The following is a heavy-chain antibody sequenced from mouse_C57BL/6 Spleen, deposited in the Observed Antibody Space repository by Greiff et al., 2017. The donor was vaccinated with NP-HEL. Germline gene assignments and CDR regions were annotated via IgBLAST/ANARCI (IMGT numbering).Heavy chain of an antibody. J-gene: IGHJ4*01. CDR2: IYPRSGNT. V-gene: IGHV1-81*01. CDR3: ARSGGTEGAMDY. Sequence: QVQLKESGAELARPGASVKLSCKASGYTFTSYGISWVKQRTGQGLEWIGEIYPRSGNTYYNEKFKGKATLTADKSSSTAYMELRSLTSEDSAVYFCARSGGTEGAMDYWGQGTSVTVSS. D-gene: IGHD4-1*01. CDR1: GYTFTSYG.